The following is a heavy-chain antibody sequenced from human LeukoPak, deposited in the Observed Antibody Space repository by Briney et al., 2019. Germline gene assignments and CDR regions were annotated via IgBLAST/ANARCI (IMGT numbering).Heavy chain of an antibody. CDR1: GYSISSGYY. J-gene: IGHJ4*02. V-gene: IGHV4-38-2*02. CDR3: ARGRDCSSTSCYEAFDY. Sequence: SETLSLTCTVSGYSISSGYYWGWIRQPPGKGLEWIGSIYHSGSTYYNSSLKSRVTISVDTSKNQFSLKLSSVTAADTAVYYCARGRDCSSTSCYEAFDYWGQGTLVTVSS. D-gene: IGHD2-2*01. CDR2: IYHSGST.